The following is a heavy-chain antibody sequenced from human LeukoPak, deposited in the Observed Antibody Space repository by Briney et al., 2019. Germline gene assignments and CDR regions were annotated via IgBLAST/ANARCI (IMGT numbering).Heavy chain of an antibody. Sequence: ASVKVSCKASGYTFTGYHMHWVRQAPGQGLEWMGRINPNSGDTNYAQKFQGRVAMTRDTSISTAFMELTRLRSDDTAVYYCARGYCSSTSCLFDYWGQGTLVTVSS. V-gene: IGHV1-2*06. CDR2: INPNSGDT. CDR1: GYTFTGYH. J-gene: IGHJ4*02. D-gene: IGHD2-2*01. CDR3: ARGYCSSTSCLFDY.